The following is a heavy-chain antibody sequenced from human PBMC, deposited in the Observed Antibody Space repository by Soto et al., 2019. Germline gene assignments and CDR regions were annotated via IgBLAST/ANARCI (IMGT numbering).Heavy chain of an antibody. CDR3: AKESHTMFDFTWFDP. CDR1: GFTFSASA. D-gene: IGHD3-9*01. CDR2: ISGSGVNT. V-gene: IGHV3-23*01. J-gene: IGHJ5*02. Sequence: PGGSLRLSCAASGFTFSASAMSWVRQAPGKGLEWVSAISGSGVNTYYADSVKGRFTISRDNSENTLYLQMNSLRAEDTAIYYCAKESHTMFDFTWFDPWGQGTLVTVSS.